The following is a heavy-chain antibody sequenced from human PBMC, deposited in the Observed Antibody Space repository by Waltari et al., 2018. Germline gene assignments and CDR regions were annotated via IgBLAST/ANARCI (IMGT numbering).Heavy chain of an antibody. Sequence: QVQLQLWGAGLLKPSETLSLTCAVYGGSFSGYYWSWIRQPPGKGLEWIGEINHSGSTNYNPSLKSRVTISVDTSKNQFSLKLSSVTAADTAVYYCARVIFRGAAAGLGYWGQGTLVTVSS. CDR1: GGSFSGYY. D-gene: IGHD6-13*01. V-gene: IGHV4-34*01. CDR2: INHSGST. CDR3: ARVIFRGAAAGLGY. J-gene: IGHJ4*02.